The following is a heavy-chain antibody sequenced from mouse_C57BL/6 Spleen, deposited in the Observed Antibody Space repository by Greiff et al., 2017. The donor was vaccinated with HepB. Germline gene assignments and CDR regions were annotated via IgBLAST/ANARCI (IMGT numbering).Heavy chain of an antibody. Sequence: EVKLQESGGGLVQPGGSLQLSCAASGFTFSDYYMYWVRQTPEKRLEWVAYISNGGGSTYYPATVKGRFTISRDNAKNTLYLQRSRLKSEDTSMYYCARQAAMDYWGQGTSVTGSS. CDR1: GFTFSDYY. J-gene: IGHJ4*01. CDR3: ARQAAMDY. CDR2: ISNGGGST. V-gene: IGHV5-12*01.